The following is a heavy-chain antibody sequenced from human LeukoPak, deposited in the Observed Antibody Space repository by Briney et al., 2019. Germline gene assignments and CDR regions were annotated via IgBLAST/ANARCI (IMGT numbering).Heavy chain of an antibody. J-gene: IGHJ6*03. CDR1: GYIFTSYN. V-gene: IGHV1-46*01. Sequence: ASVKVSCKASGYIFTSYNIYWVRQAPGQGLEWMGIINPSGGSTNYAQKFQGRVTMTRDTSTSTVYMELSSLRSEDTAVYYCARGGWFGELPTMDVWGKGTTVTVSS. CDR2: INPSGGST. CDR3: ARGGWFGELPTMDV. D-gene: IGHD3-10*01.